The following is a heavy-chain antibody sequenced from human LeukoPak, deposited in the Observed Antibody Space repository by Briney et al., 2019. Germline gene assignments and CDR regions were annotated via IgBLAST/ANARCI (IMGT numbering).Heavy chain of an antibody. CDR2: INFDGTYI. CDR3: ASYYEVVYFQH. Sequence: PGGSLRLSCAASGFTFDDYAMHWVRQAPGKGLEWVASINFDGTYICDADSLKGRFSVSRDNAKNSLYLQMNSLRAEDTAVYYCASYYEVVYFQHWGQGTLVTVSS. J-gene: IGHJ1*01. V-gene: IGHV3-21*01. CDR1: GFTFDDYA. D-gene: IGHD3-22*01.